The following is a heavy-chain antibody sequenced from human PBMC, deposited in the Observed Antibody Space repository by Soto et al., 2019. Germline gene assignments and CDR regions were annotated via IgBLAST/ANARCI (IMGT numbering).Heavy chain of an antibody. CDR3: AKDRDGAAAGPTKFYGMDV. J-gene: IGHJ6*02. Sequence: EVQLLESGGGLVQPGGSLRLSCAASGFTFSSYAMSWVRQAPGKVLEWVSVISGSGDSTYYADSVRGRFTISRDNSKKTLYLQMNSLRAEDTAVYYCAKDRDGAAAGPTKFYGMDVWGQGNTVTVSS. V-gene: IGHV3-23*01. CDR1: GFTFSSYA. D-gene: IGHD6-13*01. CDR2: ISGSGDST.